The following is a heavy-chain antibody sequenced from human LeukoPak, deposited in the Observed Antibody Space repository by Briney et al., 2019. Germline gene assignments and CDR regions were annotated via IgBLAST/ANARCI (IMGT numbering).Heavy chain of an antibody. V-gene: IGHV4-34*01. CDR3: ARGRDFIRLVELTRFDY. CDR1: GGSFSGYY. CDR2: INHSGST. Sequence: PSETLSLTCAVYGGSFSGYYWSWIRQPPGKGLEWIGEINHSGSTNYNPSLKSRVTISVDTSENQFSLKLSSVTAADTAVYYCARGRDFIRLVELTRFDYVGQGTLVTVST. D-gene: IGHD3-16*01. J-gene: IGHJ4*02.